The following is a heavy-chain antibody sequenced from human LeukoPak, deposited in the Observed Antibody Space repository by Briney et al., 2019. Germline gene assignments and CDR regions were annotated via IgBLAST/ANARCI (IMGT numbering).Heavy chain of an antibody. V-gene: IGHV1-69*01. Sequence: SVKVSCKASGGTFSGYAISWVRQAPGQGLEWMGGIIPIFGTANYAQKFQGRVTITADESTSTAYMELSSLRSEDTAVYYCARALVRGYCSSTSCYGSFDYWGQGTLVTVSS. CDR1: GGTFSGYA. D-gene: IGHD2-2*01. CDR2: IIPIFGTA. CDR3: ARALVRGYCSSTSCYGSFDY. J-gene: IGHJ4*02.